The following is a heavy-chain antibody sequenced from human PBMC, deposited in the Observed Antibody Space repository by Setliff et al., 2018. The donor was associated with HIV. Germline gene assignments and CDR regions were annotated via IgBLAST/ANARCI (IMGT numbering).Heavy chain of an antibody. CDR2: IFPGDSDT. V-gene: IGHV5-51*01. D-gene: IGHD3-16*01. J-gene: IGHJ6*02. Sequence: GESLKISCKGSGYTFTTYWIAWVRQLPGKGLEWMGIIFPGDSDTRYSPSFQGQVTISADKSITTAYLQWSSLKAADTAMYYCARHSGVGASTDYGMDVWGQGTTVTVSS. CDR3: ARHSGVGASTDYGMDV. CDR1: GYTFTTYW.